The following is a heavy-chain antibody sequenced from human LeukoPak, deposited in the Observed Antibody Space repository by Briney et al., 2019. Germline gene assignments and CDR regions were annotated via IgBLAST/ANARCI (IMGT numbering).Heavy chain of an antibody. CDR3: ARESERGYGYGYALDY. CDR2: INPSGGST. J-gene: IGHJ4*02. D-gene: IGHD5-18*01. Sequence: GASVKVSCKASGYTFTSYYMHWVRQAPGQGLEWMGIINPSGGSTSYAQKFQGRVTMTRDTSTSTVYMELSSLRSEDTAVYYCARESERGYGYGYALDYWGQGTLVTVSS. CDR1: GYTFTSYY. V-gene: IGHV1-46*01.